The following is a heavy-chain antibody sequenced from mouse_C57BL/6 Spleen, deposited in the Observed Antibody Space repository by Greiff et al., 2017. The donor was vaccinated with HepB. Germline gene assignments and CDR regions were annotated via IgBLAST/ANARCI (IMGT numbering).Heavy chain of an antibody. CDR3: ARVGYYPYAMDY. D-gene: IGHD2-3*01. CDR2: ISYDGSN. Sequence: EVKLMESGPGLVKPSQSLSLTCSVTGYSITSGYYWNWIRQFPGNKLEWMGYISYDGSNNYNPSLKNRISITRDTSKNQFFLKLNSVTTEDTATYYCARVGYYPYAMDYWGQGTSVTVSS. J-gene: IGHJ4*01. CDR1: GYSITSGYY. V-gene: IGHV3-6*01.